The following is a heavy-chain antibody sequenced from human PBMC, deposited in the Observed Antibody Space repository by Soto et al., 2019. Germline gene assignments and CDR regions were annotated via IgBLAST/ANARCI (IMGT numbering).Heavy chain of an antibody. CDR2: INHSGST. D-gene: IGHD2-2*03. Sequence: SETLSLTCAVYGGSFSGYYWSWIRQPPGKRLEWIGEINHSGSTNYNPSLKSRVTISVDTSKNQLSLKLSSVTAADTAVYYCARVGYCSSTSCYYWFDPWGQGTLVTVSS. CDR1: GGSFSGYY. J-gene: IGHJ5*02. V-gene: IGHV4-34*01. CDR3: ARVGYCSSTSCYYWFDP.